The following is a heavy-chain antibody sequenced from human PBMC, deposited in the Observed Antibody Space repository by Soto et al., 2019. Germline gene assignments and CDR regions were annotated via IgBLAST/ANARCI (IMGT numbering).Heavy chain of an antibody. Sequence: PSESLSLTGSVFGISISSINYYWGWLRQPPGKGLEWIGSIYYSGSTYYNPSLQSRVTIAVDTSKNPFSLKLSSVTAADTAVYYCATQEVGGSYVYTFDPWGQGTLVTVSS. V-gene: IGHV4-39*02. CDR1: GISISSINYY. J-gene: IGHJ5*02. D-gene: IGHD1-26*01. CDR2: IYYSGST. CDR3: ATQEVGGSYVYTFDP.